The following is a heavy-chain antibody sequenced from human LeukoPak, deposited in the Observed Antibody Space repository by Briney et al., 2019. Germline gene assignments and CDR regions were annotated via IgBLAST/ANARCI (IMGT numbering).Heavy chain of an antibody. CDR3: ASGDDCDY. Sequence: PGGSLRLSCAASGFTFSSSWMSWVRQAPGKGLEWVANINRDGSVKQYVDSMKGRFTISRDNAKNSLSLHMNGLRAEDTAMYYCASGDDCDYWGQGTLVTVSS. CDR2: INRDGSVK. D-gene: IGHD7-27*01. J-gene: IGHJ4*02. CDR1: GFTFSSSW. V-gene: IGHV3-7*03.